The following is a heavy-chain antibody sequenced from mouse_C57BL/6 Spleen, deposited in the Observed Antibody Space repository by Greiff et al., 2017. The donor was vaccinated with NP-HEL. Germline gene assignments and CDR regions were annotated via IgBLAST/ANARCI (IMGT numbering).Heavy chain of an antibody. CDR2: IDSSDSET. CDR3: ARGGIYYDYNYAMDY. J-gene: IGHJ4*01. CDR1: GYTFTSYW. D-gene: IGHD2-4*01. Sequence: QVQLQQPGAELVRPGSSVKLSCKASGYTFTSYWMHWVKQRPIQGLEWIGNIDSSDSETHYNQKFKDKATLTVDKSSSTAYMQLSSLTSEDSAVYYCARGGIYYDYNYAMDYWGQGTSVTVSS. V-gene: IGHV1-52*01.